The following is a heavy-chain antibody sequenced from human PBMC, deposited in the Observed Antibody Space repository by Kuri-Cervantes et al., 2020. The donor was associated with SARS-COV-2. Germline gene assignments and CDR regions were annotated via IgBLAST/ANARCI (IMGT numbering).Heavy chain of an antibody. J-gene: IGHJ6*01. CDR1: GFTFSNYG. CDR3: AKAVRGHYASGSRDTGGMDV. Sequence: CVVSGFTFSNYGMHWVRQAPGKGLEWVAVISYDGTIRYYADSVKGRFTISRDNSRNTVDLQMNSLRGDDTAVYYCAKAVRGHYASGSRDTGGMDVWGQGATVTVSS. D-gene: IGHD3-10*01. CDR2: ISYDGTIR. V-gene: IGHV3-30*18.